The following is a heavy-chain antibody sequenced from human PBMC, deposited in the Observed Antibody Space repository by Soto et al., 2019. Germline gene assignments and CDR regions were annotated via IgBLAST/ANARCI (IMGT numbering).Heavy chain of an antibody. CDR1: GYTFTSYA. CDR3: ARRKIAARPYYYGMDV. Sequence: ASVKVSCKASGYTFTSYAMHWVRQAPGQRLEWMGWINAGNGNTKYSQKFQGRVTITRDTSASTAYMELSSLRSEDTAVYYCARRKIAARPYYYGMDVWGQGTTVTVS. V-gene: IGHV1-3*01. CDR2: INAGNGNT. J-gene: IGHJ6*02. D-gene: IGHD6-6*01.